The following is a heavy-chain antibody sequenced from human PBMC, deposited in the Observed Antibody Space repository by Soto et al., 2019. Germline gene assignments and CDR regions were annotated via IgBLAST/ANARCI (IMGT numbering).Heavy chain of an antibody. Sequence: SVKVSCKASGGTFSSYAISWVRQAPGQGLEWMGGIIPIFGTANYAQKFQGRVTITADESTSTAYMELSSLRSEDTAVYYCARGKSGPAPGAWFDPWGEGTLVTVSS. CDR3: ARGKSGPAPGAWFDP. CDR2: IIPIFGTA. D-gene: IGHD3-10*01. J-gene: IGHJ5*02. CDR1: GGTFSSYA. V-gene: IGHV1-69*13.